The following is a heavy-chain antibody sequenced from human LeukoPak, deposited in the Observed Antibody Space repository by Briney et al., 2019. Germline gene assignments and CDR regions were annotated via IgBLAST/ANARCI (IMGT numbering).Heavy chain of an antibody. V-gene: IGHV1-2*02. CDR3: AREEVASYYFDY. J-gene: IGHJ4*02. CDR1: GYTFTGYY. D-gene: IGHD5-12*01. CDR2: INPNSGGT. Sequence: ASVKVSCKASGYTFTGYYMHWVRQAPGQGLEWMGWINPNSGGTNCAQKFQGRVTMTRDTSISTAYMELSRLRSDDTAVYYYAREEVASYYFDYWGQGTLVTVSS.